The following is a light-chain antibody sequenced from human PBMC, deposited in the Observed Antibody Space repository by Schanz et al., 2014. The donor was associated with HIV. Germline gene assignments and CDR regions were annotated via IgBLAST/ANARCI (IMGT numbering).Light chain of an antibody. CDR1: QSVGSN. CDR2: GAS. Sequence: EIVMTQSPATLSVSPGERATLSCRASQSVGSNLAWYQQKPGQAPRLLIYGASTRATGIPDRFSGSGSGTDFTLTISRLEPEDFAVYYCQQHATSPRPFGQGTKVEIK. V-gene: IGKV3D-15*01. J-gene: IGKJ1*01. CDR3: QQHATSPRP.